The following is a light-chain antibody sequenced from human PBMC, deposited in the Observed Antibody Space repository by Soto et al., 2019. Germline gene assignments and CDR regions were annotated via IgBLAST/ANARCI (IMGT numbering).Light chain of an antibody. CDR1: SGDVGNYKY. CDR2: EVS. CDR3: FSYTSSGNYV. V-gene: IGLV2-14*01. Sequence: QSALAQPASVSVSPGQSITISRTVASGDVGNYKYVSWYQQHPGKAPTLMIYEVSNRPSGVSNRFSGSKSGNTASLTISGLKAEDETDYYCFSYTSSGNYVCGTGHK. J-gene: IGLJ1*01.